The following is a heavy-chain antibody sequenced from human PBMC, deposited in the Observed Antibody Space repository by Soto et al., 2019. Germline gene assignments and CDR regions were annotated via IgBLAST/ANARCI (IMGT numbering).Heavy chain of an antibody. CDR3: STAISSRFRNFDY. Sequence: EVQLVQSGGDLVQPGGSLRLSCVASGFTFSTYWMTWVRQAPGMGLEWVAGIKEDASEEVYVDSVKGRFSISRDNAKNSLYLQRISLGAEDAAVYYCSTAISSRFRNFDYWGQGSLVTVSS. V-gene: IGHV3-7*01. CDR1: GFTFSTYW. D-gene: IGHD3-16*01. CDR2: IKEDASEE. J-gene: IGHJ4*02.